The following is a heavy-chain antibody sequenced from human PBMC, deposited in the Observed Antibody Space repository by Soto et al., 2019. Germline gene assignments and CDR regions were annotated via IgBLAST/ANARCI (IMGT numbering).Heavy chain of an antibody. CDR3: AHRRQVPGGAYFDY. Sequence: QITLKESGPTLVKPTQTLTLTCTFSGFSLSTSGVSVGWIRQPPGKALEWLALIYWDDDNRYSPSLKSRLTITKDTSKNQVVLTMTNRDPADTATYYCAHRRQVPGGAYFDYWGQGTLVTVSS. V-gene: IGHV2-5*02. J-gene: IGHJ4*02. CDR1: GFSLSTSGVS. CDR2: IYWDDDN. D-gene: IGHD2-2*01.